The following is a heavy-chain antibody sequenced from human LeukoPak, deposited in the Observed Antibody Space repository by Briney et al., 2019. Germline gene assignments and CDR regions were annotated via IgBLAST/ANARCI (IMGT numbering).Heavy chain of an antibody. V-gene: IGHV3-23*01. Sequence: PGGSLRLSCAASGFTFSSYAMSWVRQAPGKGLEWVSAISGSGGSTYYADSVKGRFTTSRDNSKNTLYLQMNSLRAEDTAVYYCAKDGVAAAGTYLEYFQHWGQGTLVTVSS. D-gene: IGHD6-13*01. CDR2: ISGSGGST. J-gene: IGHJ1*01. CDR1: GFTFSSYA. CDR3: AKDGVAAAGTYLEYFQH.